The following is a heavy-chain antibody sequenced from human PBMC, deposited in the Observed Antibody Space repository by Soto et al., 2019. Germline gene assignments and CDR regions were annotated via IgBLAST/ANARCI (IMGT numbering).Heavy chain of an antibody. J-gene: IGHJ3*02. CDR2: IYYSGST. Sequence: QVQLQESGPGLVKPSQTLSLTCTVSGGSISSGGYYWSWIRQHPGKGLEWIGYIYYSGSTYYNPSLKSRVTISVDTSKNQFFLKLSSVTAADTAVYYCARVGCYDGSGYNAFHIWGQGTMVTVSS. V-gene: IGHV4-31*03. D-gene: IGHD3-22*01. CDR3: ARVGCYDGSGYNAFHI. CDR1: GGSISSGGYY.